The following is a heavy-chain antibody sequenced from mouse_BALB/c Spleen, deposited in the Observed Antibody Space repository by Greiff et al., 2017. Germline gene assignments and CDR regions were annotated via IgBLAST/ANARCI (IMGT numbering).Heavy chain of an antibody. CDR3: ARPGLDYGAWFAY. CDR2: IYPGNVNT. D-gene: IGHD1-1*01. Sequence: QVQLKQSGPELVKPGASVRISCKASGYTFTSYYIHWVKQRPGQGLEWIGWIYPGNVNTKYNEKFKGKATLTADKSSSTAYMQLSSLTSEDSAVYFCARPGLDYGAWFAYWGQGTLVTVSA. CDR1: GYTFTSYY. J-gene: IGHJ3*01. V-gene: IGHV1S56*01.